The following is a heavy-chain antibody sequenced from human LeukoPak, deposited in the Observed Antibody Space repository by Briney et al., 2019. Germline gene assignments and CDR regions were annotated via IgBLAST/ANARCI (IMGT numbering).Heavy chain of an antibody. CDR2: IYYSGST. D-gene: IGHD3-22*01. Sequence: SQTLSLTCTVSGGSLSSVVYYWSWIRQPPGKGLEWIGYIYYSGSTYYNPSLKSRATISVDTSKNQFSLKLSSVTAADTAVYYCATRGSLLPGALDIWGQGTMVTVSS. CDR3: ATRGSLLPGALDI. CDR1: GGSLSSVVYY. J-gene: IGHJ3*02. V-gene: IGHV4-30-4*08.